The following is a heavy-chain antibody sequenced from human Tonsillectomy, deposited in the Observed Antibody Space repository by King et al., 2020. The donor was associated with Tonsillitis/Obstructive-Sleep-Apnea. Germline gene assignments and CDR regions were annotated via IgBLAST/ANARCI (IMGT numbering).Heavy chain of an antibody. CDR3: AREGVAVGAAEPYSDYYMDV. CDR1: GYTFSSYD. CDR2: ISAYNT. Sequence: VQLVESGAEVKKPGASVKVSCKASGYTFSSYDLSWVRQAPGQGLEWMGWISAYNTKYGKTFQGRITMTTDTSTSTGYMELRSLRSDDTAVYYCAREGVAVGAAEPYSDYYMDVWGKGTTVTVAS. D-gene: IGHD2-15*01. J-gene: IGHJ6*03. V-gene: IGHV1-18*01.